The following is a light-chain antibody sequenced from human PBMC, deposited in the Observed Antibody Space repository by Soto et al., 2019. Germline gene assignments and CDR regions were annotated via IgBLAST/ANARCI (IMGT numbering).Light chain of an antibody. CDR1: SSNIGSNT. Sequence: QSVLTQPPSASGTPGQRVTISCSGSSSNIGSNTVNWYQQLPGTAPKLLIYTNDQRPSGVPDRFSGSKSGTSASLAISGLQSEDAADYYCAAGDDSLNGWVFGGGTKLTVL. V-gene: IGLV1-44*01. CDR2: TND. CDR3: AAGDDSLNGWV. J-gene: IGLJ3*02.